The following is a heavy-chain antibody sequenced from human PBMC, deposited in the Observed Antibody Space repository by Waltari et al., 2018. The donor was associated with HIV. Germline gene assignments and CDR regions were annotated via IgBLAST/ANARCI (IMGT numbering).Heavy chain of an antibody. D-gene: IGHD3-22*01. CDR2: IKSKQSGGTV. CDR3: TTGSSGAEDY. Sequence: VKPGESLRVSCAASGFDFKKYWMSWFRQAPEKGLEWVGRIKSKQSGGTVDYAAPVKGRFTISRDDSKNMMYLQMDSLESEDTAVYYCTTGSSGAEDYWGQGTLVTVSS. J-gene: IGHJ4*02. CDR1: GFDFKKYW. V-gene: IGHV3-15*01.